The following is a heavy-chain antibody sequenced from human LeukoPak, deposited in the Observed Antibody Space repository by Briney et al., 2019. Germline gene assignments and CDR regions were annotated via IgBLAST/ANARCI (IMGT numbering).Heavy chain of an antibody. CDR1: GFTFSSYS. Sequence: GGSLRLSCAASGFTFSSYSMNWVRQAPGKGLEWVSYISSSSSTIYYADPVKGRFTISRDNAKNSLYLQMNSLRAEDTAVYYCARGVDILTGYYLFDYWGQGTLVTVSS. D-gene: IGHD3-9*01. J-gene: IGHJ4*02. CDR3: ARGVDILTGYYLFDY. V-gene: IGHV3-48*01. CDR2: ISSSSSTI.